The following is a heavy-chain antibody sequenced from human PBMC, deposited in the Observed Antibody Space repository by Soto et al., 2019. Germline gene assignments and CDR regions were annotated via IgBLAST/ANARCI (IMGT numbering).Heavy chain of an antibody. V-gene: IGHV5-51*01. CDR1: GYYLTTYX. D-gene: IGHD3-3*01. CDR2: IYPGDSDT. Sequence: GKSLKISCTASGYYLTTYXICWVRDMPWQGLEWMGIIYPGDSDTRYSPSFQGHFNISADNSISTAYLQWSSLKASDTAMYYCARNKNDFLNGYYRYYGMDVWGQGTTPTVSS. J-gene: IGHJ6*02. CDR3: ARNKNDFLNGYYRYYGMDV.